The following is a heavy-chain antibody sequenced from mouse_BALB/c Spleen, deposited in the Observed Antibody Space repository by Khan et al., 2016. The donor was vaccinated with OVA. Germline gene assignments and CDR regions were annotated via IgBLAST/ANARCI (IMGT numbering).Heavy chain of an antibody. CDR3: ARGGGTAPFAY. D-gene: IGHD1-2*01. Sequence: EVELVESGGGLVQPGGSRKLSCAASGFTFSDYGMAWVRQAPGKGPEWVAFISDLAYTIYYADTVTGRFTISRGNAKNTLYLEMSMLMSEDTAIYYCARGGGTAPFAYWGLGTLVTVSA. V-gene: IGHV5-15*02. CDR1: GFTFSDYG. CDR2: ISDLAYTI. J-gene: IGHJ3*01.